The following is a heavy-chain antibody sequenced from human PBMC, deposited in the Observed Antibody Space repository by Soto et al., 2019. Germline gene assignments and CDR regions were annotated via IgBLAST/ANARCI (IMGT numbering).Heavy chain of an antibody. Sequence: EVQLLESGGGLVQPGGSLRLSCAASGFTFSSYAMSWVRQAPGKGLEWVSAISGSGGSTYYADSVKGRFTISRDNSKNTLYLQMNSLRVEDTAVYYCAKDRMSYYYGSGSYYASATWGQGTLVTVSS. CDR2: ISGSGGST. CDR3: AKDRMSYYYGSGSYYASAT. CDR1: GFTFSSYA. V-gene: IGHV3-23*01. D-gene: IGHD3-10*01. J-gene: IGHJ5*02.